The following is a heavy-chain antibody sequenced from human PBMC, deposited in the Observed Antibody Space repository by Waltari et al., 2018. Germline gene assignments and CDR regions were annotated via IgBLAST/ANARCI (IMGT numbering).Heavy chain of an antibody. J-gene: IGHJ4*02. V-gene: IGHV1-69*01. CDR2: IIPIFGTA. CDR1: FSSYA. CDR3: ARGLQSFYTFDY. Sequence: FSSYAISWVRQAPGQGLEWMGGIIPIFGTANYAQKFQGRVTITADESTSTAYMELSSLRSEDTAVYYCARGLQSFYTFDYWGQGTLVTVSS. D-gene: IGHD3-16*01.